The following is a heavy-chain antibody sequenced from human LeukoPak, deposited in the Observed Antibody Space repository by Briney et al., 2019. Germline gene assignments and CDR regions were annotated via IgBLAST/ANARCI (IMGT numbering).Heavy chain of an antibody. CDR2: ISSSTT. V-gene: IGHV3-53*01. D-gene: IGHD4/OR15-4a*01. J-gene: IGHJ5*02. Sequence: PGGSLRLSCTVSGFTSSSKYMRWDRQAPGKGVEWLSFISSSTTHYSHPANRRFTISTDNSHNTLYLQINSLRPEDTAVYYCARRPRAYSHPYHHWGQGTLVTVSS. CDR1: GFTSSSKY. CDR3: ARRPRAYSHPYHH.